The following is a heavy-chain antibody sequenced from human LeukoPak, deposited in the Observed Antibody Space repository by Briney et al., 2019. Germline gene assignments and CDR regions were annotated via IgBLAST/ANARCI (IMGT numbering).Heavy chain of an antibody. CDR1: GGSFSGYY. CDR3: ARAKAGYCSGGSCYFNYYYYYMDV. Sequence: KPSETLSLTCAVYGGSFSGYYWSWIRQPPGKGLEWIGEINHSGSTNYNPSLKSRVTMSVDTSKNQFSLKLSSVTAADTAVYYCARAKAGYCSGGSCYFNYYYYYMDVWGKGTTVTISS. V-gene: IGHV4-34*01. CDR2: INHSGST. J-gene: IGHJ6*03. D-gene: IGHD2-15*01.